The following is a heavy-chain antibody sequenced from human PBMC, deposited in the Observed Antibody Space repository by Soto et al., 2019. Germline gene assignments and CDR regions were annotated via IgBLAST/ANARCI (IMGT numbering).Heavy chain of an antibody. CDR1: GFTFSSYS. CDR3: ARAYSSSWGYTYYGMDV. CDR2: ISSSSSYI. J-gene: IGHJ6*02. D-gene: IGHD6-13*01. Sequence: EVQLVESGGGLVKPGGSLRLSCAASGFTFSSYSMNWVRQAPGKGLEWVSSISSSSSYIYYADSVKGRFTSSRDNAKHSLYLQMNILRAEEAAVYYCARAYSSSWGYTYYGMDVWGQGTTVTVSS. V-gene: IGHV3-21*01.